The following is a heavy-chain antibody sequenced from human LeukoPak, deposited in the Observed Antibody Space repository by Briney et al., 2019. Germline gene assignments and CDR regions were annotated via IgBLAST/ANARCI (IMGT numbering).Heavy chain of an antibody. Sequence: GGSLGLSCAASGFTVSRNYMTWVRQAPGKGLEWVSVIYSDGSAFYTDSVKGRFTISRDNSKNTLYLQMNSLRVEDTAVYYCATDFRYGSAWGPGTLLTVSS. CDR2: IYSDGSA. CDR3: ATDFRYGSA. D-gene: IGHD3-10*01. J-gene: IGHJ4*02. V-gene: IGHV3-66*01. CDR1: GFTVSRNY.